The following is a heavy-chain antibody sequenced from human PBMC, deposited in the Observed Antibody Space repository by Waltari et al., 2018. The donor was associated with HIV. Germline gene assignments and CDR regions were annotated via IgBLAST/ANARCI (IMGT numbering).Heavy chain of an antibody. Sequence: QLLESGGGLVEPGGSLSLSCAASGFTLTAFALVWVRQAPGKGLEWVSAIRGGGETFYADSVKGRFTISRDNSKNTLYLQMNSLRADDAAVYYCVKDSGRAADVFDLWGQGTMVTVSS. J-gene: IGHJ3*01. CDR2: IRGGGET. V-gene: IGHV3-23*01. CDR3: VKDSGRAADVFDL. CDR1: GFTLTAFA. D-gene: IGHD3-10*01.